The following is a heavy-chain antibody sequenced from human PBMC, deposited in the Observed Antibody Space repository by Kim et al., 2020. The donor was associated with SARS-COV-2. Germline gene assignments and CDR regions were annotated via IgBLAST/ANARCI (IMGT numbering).Heavy chain of an antibody. V-gene: IGHV3-33*01. CDR2: IWYDGSNK. D-gene: IGHD3-22*01. CDR1: GFTFSSYG. J-gene: IGHJ1*01. Sequence: GGSLRLSCAASGFTFSSYGMHWVRQAPGKGLEWVAVIWYDGSNKYYADSVKGRFTISRDNSKNTLYLQMNSLRAEDTAVYYCAREDDYDDAEYFQHWGQGTLVTVSS. CDR3: AREDDYDDAEYFQH.